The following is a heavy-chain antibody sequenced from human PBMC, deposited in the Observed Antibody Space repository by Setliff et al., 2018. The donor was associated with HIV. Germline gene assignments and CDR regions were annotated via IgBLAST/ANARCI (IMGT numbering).Heavy chain of an antibody. D-gene: IGHD3-22*01. V-gene: IGHV4-39*01. Sequence: PSETLSLTCTVSGGSISSSSFYWGWTRQPPGKGLAWIGSIYYSGSTYYNPSLTSRVTISVDTSKHQFSLNLTSVTAADTAVYYWASRVYYYDSNNFLREEGFDPWGQGSLVTGSS. CDR2: IYYSGST. J-gene: IGHJ5*02. CDR1: GGSISSSSFY. CDR3: ASRVYYYDSNNFLREEGFDP.